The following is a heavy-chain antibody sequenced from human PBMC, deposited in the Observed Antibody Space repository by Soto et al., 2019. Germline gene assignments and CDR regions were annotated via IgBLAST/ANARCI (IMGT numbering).Heavy chain of an antibody. D-gene: IGHD5-18*01. CDR3: AWGGYNYGFPFDF. Sequence: SLTGNFSTGAVSNFHLSSIRQPRGKGLEWIGHIYYSGNYYNPSLTSRISMSLDKSKIRFSLLLKAVTAADTALYFCAWGGYNYGFPFDFWGQGTRVTVSS. J-gene: IGHJ4*02. CDR2: IYYSGN. V-gene: IGHV4-59*02. CDR1: TGAVSNFH.